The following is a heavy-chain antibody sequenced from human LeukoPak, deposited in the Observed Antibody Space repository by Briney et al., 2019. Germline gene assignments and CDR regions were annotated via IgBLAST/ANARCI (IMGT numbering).Heavy chain of an antibody. V-gene: IGHV3-7*01. J-gene: IGHJ4*02. D-gene: IGHD6-19*01. CDR1: GFTFINYW. CDR2: IKQDGSEK. Sequence: GGSLRLSCAASGFTFINYWMSWVHQAPGKGLEWVANIKQDGSEKLYLDSLKGRFTISRDNAKNSLYLQMNSLRAEDTAVYYCARIGGSVDIGWFFDYWGQGTLVTVSS. CDR3: ARIGGSVDIGWFFDY.